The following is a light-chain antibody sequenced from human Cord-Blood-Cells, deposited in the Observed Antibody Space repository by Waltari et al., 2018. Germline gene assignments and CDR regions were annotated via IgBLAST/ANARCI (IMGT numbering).Light chain of an antibody. CDR3: NSRDSSGNHVV. J-gene: IGLJ2*01. V-gene: IGLV3-19*01. CDR2: GKN. CDR1: SLRSYY. Sequence: SSQLTQDPAVSVALGQTARITCQGDSLRSYYASWYKQKPGQAPVLVIYGKNNRPSGIPDRFSGSSSGNTASLTITGAQAEDEADYYCNSRDSSGNHVVFGGGTKLTVL.